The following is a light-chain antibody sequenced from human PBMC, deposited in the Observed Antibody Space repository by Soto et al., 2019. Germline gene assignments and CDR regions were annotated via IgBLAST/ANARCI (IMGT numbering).Light chain of an antibody. CDR3: HHYGTSPT. CDR1: QSVSNNY. V-gene: IGKV3-20*01. CDR2: GVS. J-gene: IGKJ5*01. Sequence: EIVMTQSPATLSVSPGEGATLSCRASQSVSNNYLAWYQQKPGQAPRLLIYGVSSRATDIPDRFSGSGSGTDFTLTISRLEPADFAVYFCHHYGTSPTFGQGTRLEIK.